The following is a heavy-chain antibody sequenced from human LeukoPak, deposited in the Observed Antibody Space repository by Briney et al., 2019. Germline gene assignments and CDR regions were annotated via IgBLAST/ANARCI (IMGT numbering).Heavy chain of an antibody. J-gene: IGHJ4*02. CDR1: DYTFTTCN. Sequence: ASVKVPCKASDYTFTTCNIVWVRQAPGQGLEWMGWISRNNGNRNYAQRLQGRVTMTTDTTTGTTYMELRSLRSDDTGVYYCACQLNEAAGAGDFDYWGQGTLVTVSS. D-gene: IGHD6-13*01. CDR2: ISRNNGNR. CDR3: ACQLNEAAGAGDFDY. V-gene: IGHV1-18*01.